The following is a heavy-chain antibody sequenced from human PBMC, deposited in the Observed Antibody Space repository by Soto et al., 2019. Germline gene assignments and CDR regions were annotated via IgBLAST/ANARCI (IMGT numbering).Heavy chain of an antibody. CDR1: GDSMNSGDYY. J-gene: IGHJ5*02. CDR2: ISYRGST. CDR3: ARGVTVFGLVSRFWFDP. Sequence: SETLSLTCTVSGDSMNSGDYYWSWIRQPPGKGLEWIGYISYRGSTYYNPSLKSRVTISVSTSKNQFSLRLNSLTAADRAVYFCARGVTVFGLVSRFWFDPWGQGTVVTVSS. D-gene: IGHD3-3*01. V-gene: IGHV4-30-4*01.